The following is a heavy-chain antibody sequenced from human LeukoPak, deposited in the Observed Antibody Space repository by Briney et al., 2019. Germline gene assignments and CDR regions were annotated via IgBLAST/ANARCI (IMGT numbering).Heavy chain of an antibody. D-gene: IGHD4/OR15-4a*01. J-gene: IGHJ3*02. CDR2: ISSSGSTI. Sequence: PGGSLRLSCAASGFTFSSYEMNWVRQAPGKGLEWVSDISSSGSTIYYADSVKGRFTISRDNAKNSLYLQMNSLRAEDTAVYYCAREKGGVLGVLRGFFDIWGQGTMVTVSS. CDR3: AREKGGVLGVLRGFFDI. CDR1: GFTFSSYE. V-gene: IGHV3-48*03.